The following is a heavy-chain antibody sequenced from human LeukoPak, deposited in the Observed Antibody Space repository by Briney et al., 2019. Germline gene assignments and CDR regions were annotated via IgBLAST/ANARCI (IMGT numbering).Heavy chain of an antibody. V-gene: IGHV3-23*01. J-gene: IGHJ2*01. Sequence: GGSLRLSCAASGFIFSSYAMNWVRQAPGKGLECISAIGGSGDSTYYADSVKGRFTISRDNSKNTLYLQMNSLSAEDTAVYYCARNVSGQYFDIWGRGTLVTVSS. CDR1: GFIFSSYA. D-gene: IGHD2/OR15-2a*01. CDR3: ARNVSGQYFDI. CDR2: IGGSGDST.